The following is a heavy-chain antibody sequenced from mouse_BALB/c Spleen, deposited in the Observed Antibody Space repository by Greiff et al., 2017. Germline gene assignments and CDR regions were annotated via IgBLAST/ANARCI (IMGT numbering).Heavy chain of an antibody. CDR1: GYTFTSHW. CDR2: INPCTGYT. CDR3: ASRNYGYGQDFDY. V-gene: IGHV1-7*01. J-gene: IGHJ2*01. D-gene: IGHD2-2*01. Sequence: QVQPKESGAELAKPGASVKMSCKASGYTFTSHWMHWVKQRPGQGPEWIGYINPCTGYTEYNQKFKDKATLTADKSSSTAYMQLSSLTSEDSAVYYCASRNYGYGQDFDYWGQGTTLTVSS.